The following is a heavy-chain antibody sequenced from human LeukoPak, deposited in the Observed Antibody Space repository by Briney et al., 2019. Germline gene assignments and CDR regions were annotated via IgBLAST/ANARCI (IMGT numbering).Heavy chain of an antibody. CDR2: ISGSGGST. Sequence: GGSLRLSCAASGFTFSSYAMSWVRQAPGKGLEWGSAISGSGGSTYYADSVKGRFTISRDNSKNTLYLQMNSLRAEDTAVYYCAKVALPVLYYYYGMDVWGQGTTVTVSS. CDR1: GFTFSSYA. J-gene: IGHJ6*02. V-gene: IGHV3-23*01. CDR3: AKVALPVLYYYYGMDV. D-gene: IGHD2-2*01.